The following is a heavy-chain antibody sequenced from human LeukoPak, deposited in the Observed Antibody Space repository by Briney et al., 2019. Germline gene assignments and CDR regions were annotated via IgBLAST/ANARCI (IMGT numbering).Heavy chain of an antibody. CDR3: ARAPGKMAKIWGSWQIDY. CDR2: IYPGDSDT. Sequence: GESLNISCKGSGYSFTSYWIGWVRQMPGKGLEWMGIIYPGDSDTRYTPSFQGQVTISADKSISTDYLQWSSLKASDTAMYYCARAPGKMAKIWGSWQIDYWGQGTLVTVSS. CDR1: GYSFTSYW. J-gene: IGHJ4*02. D-gene: IGHD3-16*01. V-gene: IGHV5-51*01.